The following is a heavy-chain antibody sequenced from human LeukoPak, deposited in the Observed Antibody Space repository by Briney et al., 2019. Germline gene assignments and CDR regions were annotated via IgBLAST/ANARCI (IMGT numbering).Heavy chain of an antibody. Sequence: GGSLRLSCAASGFTFSGYGMHWVRQAPGKGLEWVAVIWYDGSNDDYADSVKGRFTISRDNSKNTLYLQMNSLRAEDTAVYYCARSIPRYDGSAYYPDYWGQGTLVTVSS. V-gene: IGHV3-33*01. CDR1: GFTFSGYG. CDR2: IWYDGSND. J-gene: IGHJ4*02. D-gene: IGHD3-22*01. CDR3: ARSIPRYDGSAYYPDY.